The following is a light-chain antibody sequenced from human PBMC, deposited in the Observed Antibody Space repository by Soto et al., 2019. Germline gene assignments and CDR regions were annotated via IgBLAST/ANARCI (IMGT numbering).Light chain of an antibody. Sequence: DIQMTQSPSSLYESVGDRVTITCRASQDISVYLAWYQQKPGKVPKLLIYSASTLQSGVPSRFSGSGSGTDFTLTISSLQPEDVATYYCQKFNTAPLTFGQGTRLEIK. CDR2: SAS. V-gene: IGKV1-27*01. J-gene: IGKJ5*01. CDR1: QDISVY. CDR3: QKFNTAPLT.